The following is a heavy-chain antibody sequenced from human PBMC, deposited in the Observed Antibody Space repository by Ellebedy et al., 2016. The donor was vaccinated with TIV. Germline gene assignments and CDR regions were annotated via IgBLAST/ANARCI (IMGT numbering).Heavy chain of an antibody. D-gene: IGHD2-15*01. CDR2: INGDGSST. J-gene: IGHJ6*03. CDR1: GFSFSSYW. V-gene: IGHV3-74*01. CDR3: ARVGCSDASCYYYDYYYMDV. Sequence: GESLKISCAASGFSFSSYWMHWVRQTPGKGLVWLSRINGDGSSTRYAESVRGRFTISRYNAKNTLYLQMNALSAEETAVYYCARVGCSDASCYYYDYYYMDVWGKGTAFPVSS.